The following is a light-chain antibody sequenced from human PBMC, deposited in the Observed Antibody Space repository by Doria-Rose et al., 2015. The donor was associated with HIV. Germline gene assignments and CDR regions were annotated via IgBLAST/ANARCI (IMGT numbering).Light chain of an antibody. V-gene: IGKV3-20*01. CDR3: HQYGTSWT. Sequence: EIVLTQSPGTLSLSPGERATPSCRASQSFSGTYLAWYQQKPGQAPSLLIYDGSTRATGIPDRFSASGSTTDFTLTISRLEPEDFALYYCHQYGTSWTFGQGTKVEI. CDR1: QSFSGTY. J-gene: IGKJ1*01. CDR2: DGS.